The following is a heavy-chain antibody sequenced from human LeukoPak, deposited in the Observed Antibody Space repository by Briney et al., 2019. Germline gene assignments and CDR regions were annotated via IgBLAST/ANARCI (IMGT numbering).Heavy chain of an antibody. CDR3: ATDPYTSSSYY. J-gene: IGHJ4*02. CDR2: ISSTGTYI. Sequence: GGSLRLSCAASGFTFSSYSINWVRQAPGKGLEWVSTISSTGTYIYYADSLKGRFTISRENARNSLYLQMNRLRAEDTGVYYCATDPYTSSSYYWGQGTLVTVSS. CDR1: GFTFSSYS. V-gene: IGHV3-21*01. D-gene: IGHD6-6*01.